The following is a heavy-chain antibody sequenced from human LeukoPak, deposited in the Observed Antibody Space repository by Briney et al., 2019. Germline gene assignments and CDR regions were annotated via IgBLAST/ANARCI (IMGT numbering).Heavy chain of an antibody. CDR3: ARPSPRGEYYFDY. D-gene: IGHD5-12*01. Sequence: SQTLSLTCTVSGGSISSGGYYWSWIRQHPGKGLEWIAYIYYSGSTYYNPSLKSRVTISVDTSKNQFSLKLSSVTAADTAVYYCARPSPRGEYYFDYWGQGTLVTVSS. V-gene: IGHV4-31*03. CDR2: IYYSGST. CDR1: GGSISSGGYY. J-gene: IGHJ4*02.